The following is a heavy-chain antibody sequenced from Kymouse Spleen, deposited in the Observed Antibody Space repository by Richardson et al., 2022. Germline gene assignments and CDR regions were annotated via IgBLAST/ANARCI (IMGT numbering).Heavy chain of an antibody. CDR2: INHSGST. CDR3: AIIVATDPTVRP. CDR1: GGSFSGYY. D-gene: IGHD5-12*01. J-gene: IGHJ5*02. V-gene: IGHV4-34*01. Sequence: QVQLQQWGAGLLKPSETLSLTCAVYGGSFSGYYWSWIRQPPGKGLEWIGEINHSGSTNYNPSLKSRVTISVDTSKNQFSLKLSSVTAADTAVYYCAIIVATDPTVRPLGPGNPGHRLL.